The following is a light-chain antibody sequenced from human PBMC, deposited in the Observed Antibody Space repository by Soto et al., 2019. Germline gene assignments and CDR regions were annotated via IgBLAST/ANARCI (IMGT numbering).Light chain of an antibody. CDR3: QQRSDWPPYT. V-gene: IGKV3-11*01. CDR1: QSISNY. J-gene: IGKJ2*01. Sequence: IVLTQSPATLSLSPGDRATLSCRASQSISNYLAWYHQKPGQAPRLLIYDASSRATGIPARFSGSGSGTGFTLTISSLEPEDLAVYYCQQRSDWPPYTFGQGTKLEIK. CDR2: DAS.